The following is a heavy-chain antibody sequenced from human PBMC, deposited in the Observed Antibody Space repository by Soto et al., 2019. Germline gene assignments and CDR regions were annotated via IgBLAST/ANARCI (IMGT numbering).Heavy chain of an antibody. V-gene: IGHV6-1*01. CDR2: TYYRSNWRH. D-gene: IGHD6-19*01. Sequence: SQTLSLTCAISGDSVSSNTAAWNWIRSSPSRGLEWLGRTYYRSNWRHDYAVSVKSRITVNPDTSKNHFSLQLNSVTPDDTAVYHCARGVAGSRFDLWGQGTLVTVSS. CDR3: ARGVAGSRFDL. J-gene: IGHJ4*02. CDR1: GDSVSSNTAA.